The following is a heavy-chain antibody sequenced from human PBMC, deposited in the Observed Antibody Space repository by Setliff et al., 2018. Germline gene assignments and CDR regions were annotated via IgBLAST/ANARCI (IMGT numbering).Heavy chain of an antibody. CDR3: ARVEGSGWKDRYFDY. J-gene: IGHJ4*02. CDR1: GFTFSSYW. D-gene: IGHD6-25*01. CDR2: IKQDGSEK. V-gene: IGHV3-7*01. Sequence: GGSLRLSCAASGFTFSSYWMNWVRQAPGKGLEWVANIKQDGSEKYYVDSVKGRFTISRDNAKNSLYLQMNSLRAEDTAVYYCARVEGSGWKDRYFDYWGQGTLVTVSS.